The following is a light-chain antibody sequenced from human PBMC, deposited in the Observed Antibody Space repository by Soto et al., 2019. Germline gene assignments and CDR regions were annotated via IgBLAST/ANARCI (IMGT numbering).Light chain of an antibody. Sequence: EIVMTQSPATLSVSPGERATHSCRASQSVSSNLAWYQQIPGQAPRLLIYAASTRATGIPARFSGSGSGTEFTLTISSLQSADFALYYCQQYNNWPRTFGQGTKVEIK. CDR2: AAS. V-gene: IGKV3-15*01. J-gene: IGKJ1*01. CDR3: QQYNNWPRT. CDR1: QSVSSN.